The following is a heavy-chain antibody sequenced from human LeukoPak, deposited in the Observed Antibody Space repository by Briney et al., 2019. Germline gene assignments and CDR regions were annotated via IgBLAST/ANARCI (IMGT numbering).Heavy chain of an antibody. CDR2: IYYSGST. CDR3: ARAPYTVVTGTVPTYYYYMDV. V-gene: IGHV4-39*07. J-gene: IGHJ6*03. Sequence: SETLSLTCTVSGGSISSSSYYWGWIRQPPGKGLEWIGSIYYSGSTYYNPSLKSRVTISVDTSKNQFSLKLSSVTAADTAVYYCARAPYTVVTGTVPTYYYYMDVWGKGTTVTVSS. CDR1: GGSISSSSYY. D-gene: IGHD4-23*01.